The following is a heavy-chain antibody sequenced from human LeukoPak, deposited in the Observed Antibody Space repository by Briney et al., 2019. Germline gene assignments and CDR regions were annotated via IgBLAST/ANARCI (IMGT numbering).Heavy chain of an antibody. V-gene: IGHV3-30-3*01. D-gene: IGHD2-15*01. CDR1: GFTFSSYA. CDR3: ARGRSRELPSLTGYFHH. CDR2: ISYDGSNK. J-gene: IGHJ1*01. Sequence: GGSLRVSCAASGFTFSSYAMHCVRQAPGKGLEWVAVISYDGSNKYYADSAKGRFTISRDNSKNTLYLQMNSLRAEDTAVYYCARGRSRELPSLTGYFHHWGQGTLVTASS.